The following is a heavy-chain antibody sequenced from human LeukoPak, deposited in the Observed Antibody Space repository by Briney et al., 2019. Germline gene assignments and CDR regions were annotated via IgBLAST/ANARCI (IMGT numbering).Heavy chain of an antibody. J-gene: IGHJ6*02. CDR2: INHSGST. D-gene: IGHD2-15*01. Sequence: PSETLSLTCAVYGGSFSGYYWSWIRQPPGKGLEWIGEINHSGSTNYNPSLKSRVTISVDTSKNQFSLELSSVTAADTAVYYCARGPSGYYYGMDVWGQGTTVTVSS. CDR3: ARGPSGYYYGMDV. CDR1: GGSFSGYY. V-gene: IGHV4-34*01.